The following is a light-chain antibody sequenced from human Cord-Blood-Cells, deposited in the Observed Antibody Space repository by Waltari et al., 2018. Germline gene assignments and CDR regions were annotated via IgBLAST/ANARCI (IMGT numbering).Light chain of an antibody. CDR2: WAS. J-gene: IGKJ2*03. CDR1: QSVLYSSNNKNY. V-gene: IGKV4-1*01. Sequence: ILMTQSPDSLAVSVGERATITCKSSQSVLYSSNNKNYLAWYQQKPGQPPKLLIYWASTRESGVPDRFSGSGSGTDFTLTISSLQAEDVAVYYCQQYYSTPYSFGQGTKLEIK. CDR3: QQYYSTPYS.